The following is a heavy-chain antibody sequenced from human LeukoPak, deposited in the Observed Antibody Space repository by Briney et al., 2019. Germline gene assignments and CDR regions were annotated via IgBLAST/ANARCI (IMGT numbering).Heavy chain of an antibody. CDR3: FTGSAYYYDS. J-gene: IGHJ5*01. Sequence: GRSLRLSCAASGFTFSRYAMHWVRQAPGKGLEWVAVTSPDGNEKFYADSVKGRFTISRDNCKNTVVLQMNSLSTEDTAVYSCFTGSAYYYDSWGQGTLVTVSS. CDR1: GFTFSRYA. CDR2: TSPDGNEK. D-gene: IGHD3-22*01. V-gene: IGHV3-30*01.